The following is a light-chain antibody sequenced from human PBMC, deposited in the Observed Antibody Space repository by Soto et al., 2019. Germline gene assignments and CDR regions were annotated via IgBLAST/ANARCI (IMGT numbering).Light chain of an antibody. CDR3: QCYDSSLSGYV. Sequence: QSVLTQPPSVSGAPGQTVTISCTGSSSDIGAGYDVHWYQQLPGTAPKLLIYGNNNQPSGVPDRFSGSKSGTSASLAITGLQAEDEADYYCQCYDSSLSGYVFGTGTKLTVL. J-gene: IGLJ1*01. V-gene: IGLV1-40*01. CDR2: GNN. CDR1: SSDIGAGYD.